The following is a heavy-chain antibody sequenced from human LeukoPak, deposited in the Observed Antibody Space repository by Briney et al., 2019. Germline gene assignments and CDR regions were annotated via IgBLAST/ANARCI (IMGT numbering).Heavy chain of an antibody. CDR1: GFTFSSYS. CDR3: ARDLTRDYDRKQKALGY. V-gene: IGHV3-21*01. CDR2: ISSSSSYI. D-gene: IGHD4-17*01. J-gene: IGHJ4*02. Sequence: GGSLRLYCAASGFTFSSYSMKWVRQAPGKGLEWVSSISSSSSYIYYADSVKGRFTISRDNAKNTLYLQMNSLRAEDTAVYYCARDLTRDYDRKQKALGYWGQGTLVTVSS.